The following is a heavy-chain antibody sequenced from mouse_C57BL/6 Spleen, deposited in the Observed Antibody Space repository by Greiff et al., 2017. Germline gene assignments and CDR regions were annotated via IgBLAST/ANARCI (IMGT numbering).Heavy chain of an antibody. V-gene: IGHV1-82*01. J-gene: IGHJ2*01. CDR2: IYPGDGDT. CDR3: ARTKDSNYDYFDY. Sequence: QVQLQQSGPELVKPGASVKISCTASGYAFSSSWMNWVKQRPGKGLEWIGRIYPGDGDTNYNGKFKGKATLTADKSSSTAYMQLSSLTSEDSAVYFCARTKDSNYDYFDYWGQGTTLTVSS. CDR1: GYAFSSSW. D-gene: IGHD2-5*01.